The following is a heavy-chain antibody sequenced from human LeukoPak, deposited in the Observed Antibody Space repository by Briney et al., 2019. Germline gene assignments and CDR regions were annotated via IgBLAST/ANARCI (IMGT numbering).Heavy chain of an antibody. CDR3: VRARAGRLDY. Sequence: SERSLRLSCAASGFPFRHYAVHWVRQAPGRGREWVAVLSFDGAHKYYAESVKGRFTISRDNSNNTVFLHMESLRIEDTALYYCVRARAGRLDYWGQRTLVTVSS. CDR2: LSFDGAHK. V-gene: IGHV3-30*04. J-gene: IGHJ4*02. CDR1: GFPFRHYA.